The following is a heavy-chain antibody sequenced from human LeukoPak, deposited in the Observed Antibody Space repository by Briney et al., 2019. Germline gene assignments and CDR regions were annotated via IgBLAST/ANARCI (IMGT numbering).Heavy chain of an antibody. D-gene: IGHD4-23*01. CDR1: RFTFSSYN. V-gene: IGHV3-48*01. J-gene: IGHJ4*02. CDR3: ARDAPRGGNSPFDS. CDR2: ISSGGINK. Sequence: PGGSLRLSCAASRFTFSSYNMNWVRQAPGKGLEWVSYISSGGINKYYADSVKARFTISRDDAKNLLFLQMSSLRAEDTAVYYCARDAPRGGNSPFDSWGQGTLVTVSS.